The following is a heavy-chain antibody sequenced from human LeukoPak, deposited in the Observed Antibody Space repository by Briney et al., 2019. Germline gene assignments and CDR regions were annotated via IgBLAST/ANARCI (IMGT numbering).Heavy chain of an antibody. Sequence: SETLSLTCTVSGGSISSSSYSWGWIRQPPGKGLEWIGRIYYSGSTYYTPSLKSRVTISVDTSKNQFSLKLSSVTAADTAVYYCASVGAICGGDCYTLDYWGQGTLVTVSS. CDR2: IYYSGST. D-gene: IGHD2-21*02. CDR3: ASVGAICGGDCYTLDY. J-gene: IGHJ4*02. CDR1: GGSISSSSYS. V-gene: IGHV4-39*01.